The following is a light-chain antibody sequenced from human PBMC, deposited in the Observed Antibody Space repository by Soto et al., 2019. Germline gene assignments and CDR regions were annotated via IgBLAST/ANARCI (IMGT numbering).Light chain of an antibody. Sequence: EIVMTQSPATLSVSPGERATLSCRASQSVSSNLAWYQEKPGQAPRLLIYGASTRAAGIPARFSGSGSGTEFTLTISSLQSVDFAVYSCQQYNKWPWTFGQGTKVDIK. J-gene: IGKJ1*01. V-gene: IGKV3-15*01. CDR1: QSVSSN. CDR2: GAS. CDR3: QQYNKWPWT.